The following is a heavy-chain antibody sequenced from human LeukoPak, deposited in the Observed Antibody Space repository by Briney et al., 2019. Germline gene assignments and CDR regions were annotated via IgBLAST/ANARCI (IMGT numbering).Heavy chain of an antibody. CDR3: ASGSSSWYREFLLDY. J-gene: IGHJ4*02. Sequence: PGGSLRLSCAASGFTFSSYAMSWVRQAPGKGLEWVAVISYDGSNKYYADSVKGRFTISRDNSKNTLYLQMNSLRAEDTAVYYCASGSSSWYREFLLDYWGQGTLVTVSS. V-gene: IGHV3-30-3*01. D-gene: IGHD6-13*01. CDR2: ISYDGSNK. CDR1: GFTFSSYA.